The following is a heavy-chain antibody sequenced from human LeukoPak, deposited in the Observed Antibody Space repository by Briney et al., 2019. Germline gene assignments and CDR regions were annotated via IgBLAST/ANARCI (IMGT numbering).Heavy chain of an antibody. V-gene: IGHV1-69*13. Sequence: ASVKVSCKASGGTFSGYAISWVRQAPGQGLEWMGGIIPIFGTANYAQKFQGRVTITADESTSTAYMELSSLRSEDTAVYYCARDQDYSNYVVPSYYYYYGMDVWGQGTTVTVSS. CDR1: GGTFSGYA. D-gene: IGHD4-11*01. CDR3: ARDQDYSNYVVPSYYYYYGMDV. CDR2: IIPIFGTA. J-gene: IGHJ6*02.